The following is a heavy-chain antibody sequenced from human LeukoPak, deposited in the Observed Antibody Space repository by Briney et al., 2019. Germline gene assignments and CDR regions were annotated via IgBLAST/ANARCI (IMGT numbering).Heavy chain of an antibody. J-gene: IGHJ3*02. D-gene: IGHD6-19*01. V-gene: IGHV3-30*04. Sequence: GRSLRLSCAASGFTFNNYAMHWVRQAPGKGLEWVAVISYDGSNKNYADSVRGRFTISRDNAKNSLYLQMNSLRAEDTAEYYCARAKQWLDDAFDIWGQGTMVTVSS. CDR3: ARAKQWLDDAFDI. CDR1: GFTFNNYA. CDR2: ISYDGSNK.